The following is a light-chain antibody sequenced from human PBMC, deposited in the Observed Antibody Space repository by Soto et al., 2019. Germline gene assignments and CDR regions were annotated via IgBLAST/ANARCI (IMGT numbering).Light chain of an antibody. J-gene: IGKJ1*01. CDR1: QRVSSSY. CDR3: QQYGSSPWT. Sequence: EIVLTQSPGPLSLSPGARATLSYRASQRVSSSYLAWYQQKPGQAPRLLIYGASSRATGIPDRFSGSGSGTDFTLTISRLEPEDFAVYYCQQYGSSPWTFGQGTKVEIK. V-gene: IGKV3-20*01. CDR2: GAS.